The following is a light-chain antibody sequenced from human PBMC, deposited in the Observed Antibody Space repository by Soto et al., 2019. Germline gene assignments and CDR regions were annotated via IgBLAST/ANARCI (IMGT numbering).Light chain of an antibody. CDR1: QGISSY. V-gene: IGKV1-9*01. Sequence: DIQLTQSPSFLSASVGDRVTITCRASQGISSYLAWYQQTPGKAPKLLIYASSTLQSGVPSRFSGSGSGTEFTLTISNLQPEDCATYFCQQLNTFPITFGQGTRL. CDR3: QQLNTFPIT. J-gene: IGKJ5*01. CDR2: ASS.